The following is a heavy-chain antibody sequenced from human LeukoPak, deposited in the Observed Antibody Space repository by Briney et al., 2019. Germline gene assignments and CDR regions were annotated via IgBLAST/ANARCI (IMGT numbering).Heavy chain of an antibody. J-gene: IGHJ3*02. CDR1: GFTFSSYA. Sequence: GGSLRLSCAASGFTFSSYAMSWVRQAPGKGLEWVSTISGSGSSTCYADSVKGRFIISRDNSKNTLYLQMNSLRAEDTAVYYCAPRLQDSTRAFDICGQGTVVTVSS. CDR2: ISGSGSST. CDR3: APRLQDSTRAFDI. V-gene: IGHV3-23*01. D-gene: IGHD5-24*01.